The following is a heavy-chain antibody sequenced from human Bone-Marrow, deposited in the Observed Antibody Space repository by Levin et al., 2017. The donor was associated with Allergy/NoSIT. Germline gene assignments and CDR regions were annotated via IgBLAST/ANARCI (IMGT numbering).Heavy chain of an antibody. Sequence: PGGSLRLSCAASGFTFHDHAMHWVRQGPGKGLEWVSGISWDSGTIAYADSVKGRFTISRDNAKNSLYLQMNSLRTEDTALYYCAKDLGAVVGDRFDYWGQGTLAIVSS. J-gene: IGHJ4*02. CDR3: AKDLGAVVGDRFDY. D-gene: IGHD2-21*02. CDR1: GFTFHDHA. CDR2: ISWDSGTI. V-gene: IGHV3-9*01.